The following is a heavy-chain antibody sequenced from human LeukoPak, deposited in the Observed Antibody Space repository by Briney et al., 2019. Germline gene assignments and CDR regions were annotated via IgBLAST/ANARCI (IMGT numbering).Heavy chain of an antibody. Sequence: SETLSLTCAVYGGSFSGYYWSWIRQPPGKGLEWIGEINHSGSTNYNPSLKSRVTISVDTSKNQFSLKLSSVTAADTAVYYCARDVTAATPMGYWGQGTLVTVSS. CDR2: INHSGST. CDR1: GGSFSGYY. J-gene: IGHJ4*02. CDR3: ARDVTAATPMGY. V-gene: IGHV4-34*01. D-gene: IGHD5-18*01.